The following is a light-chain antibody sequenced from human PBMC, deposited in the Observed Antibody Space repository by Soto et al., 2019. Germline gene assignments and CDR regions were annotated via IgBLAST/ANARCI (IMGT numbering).Light chain of an antibody. V-gene: IGLV1-47*01. J-gene: IGLJ2*01. CDR2: RNN. CDR3: AASDDSLNSAV. Sequence: QSVLTQPPSASGTPGQRVTISCSGSSSNIGSSYVYWYQQLPGTAPKLLIYRNNQRLSGVPDRFSGSKSGTSASLAISGLRSEDEGDYYCAASDDSLNSAVFGGGTKVTVL. CDR1: SSNIGSSY.